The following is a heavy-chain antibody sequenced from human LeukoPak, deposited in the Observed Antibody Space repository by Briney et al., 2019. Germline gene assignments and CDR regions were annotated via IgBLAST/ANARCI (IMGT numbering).Heavy chain of an antibody. CDR2: IYSGGST. V-gene: IGHV3-53*01. J-gene: IGHJ4*02. D-gene: IGHD3-10*01. CDR1: GFTVSSNY. CDR3: AKDSNSVLLWFGELLSDPGFDY. Sequence: GGSLRLSCAASGFTVSSNYMSWVRQAPGKGLEWVSVIYSGGSTYYADSVKGRFTISRDNSKNTLYLQMNSLRAEDTAVYYRAKDSNSVLLWFGELLSDPGFDYWGQGTLVTVSS.